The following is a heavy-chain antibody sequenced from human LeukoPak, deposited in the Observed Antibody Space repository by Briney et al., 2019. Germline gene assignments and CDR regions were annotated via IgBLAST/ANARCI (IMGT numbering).Heavy chain of an antibody. Sequence: WASVKVSCKASGYTFTSYGISWVRQAPGQGLEWMGWISGNNGNTNYAQKLQGRVTMTTDTSTSTAYMELRSLRSDDTAVFYCARGRAAGTFWLDYWGQGTLVTVSS. J-gene: IGHJ4*02. CDR2: ISGNNGNT. D-gene: IGHD6-13*01. CDR3: ARGRAAGTFWLDY. V-gene: IGHV1-18*01. CDR1: GYTFTSYG.